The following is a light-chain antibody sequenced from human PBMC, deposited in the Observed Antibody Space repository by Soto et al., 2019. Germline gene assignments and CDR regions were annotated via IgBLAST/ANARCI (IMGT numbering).Light chain of an antibody. CDR3: QVWDTSSDHVV. CDR2: YDN. CDR1: NIGSKS. V-gene: IGLV3-21*04. Sequence: SYVLTQPPSVSVAPGKTARITCGGNNIGSKSVHWCQQKPGQAPVLVIYYDNDRPSGIPERFSGSNSGNTATLTISRVEAGDEADYYCQVWDTSSDHVVFGGGTKLTVL. J-gene: IGLJ2*01.